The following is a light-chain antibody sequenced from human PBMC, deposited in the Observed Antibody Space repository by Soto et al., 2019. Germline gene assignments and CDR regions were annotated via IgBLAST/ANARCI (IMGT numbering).Light chain of an antibody. Sequence: QSVLTQPASVSGSPGQSITISCTGTSSYVGGYNYVSWFQQHPDKAPKLVIYEVTHRPSGFSDRFSGSKSGNTAFLTISGLQTEDEADYYCSSYANTNTYVFGTGTKVTVL. J-gene: IGLJ1*01. CDR2: EVT. V-gene: IGLV2-14*01. CDR3: SSYANTNTYV. CDR1: SSYVGGYNY.